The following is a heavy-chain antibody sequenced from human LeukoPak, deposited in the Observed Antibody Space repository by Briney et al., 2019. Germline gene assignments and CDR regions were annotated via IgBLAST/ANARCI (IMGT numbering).Heavy chain of an antibody. D-gene: IGHD4-23*01. V-gene: IGHV3-48*03. Sequence: GGSLRLSCAASGFTFSRYEMNWVRQAPGKGLEWVSYISRSGDTIYFADSVKGRFTISRDNAKNSLYLQMSSLRAEDTAVYYCARVDTVVSYFDYWGQGTLVTVSS. J-gene: IGHJ4*02. CDR3: ARVDTVVSYFDY. CDR2: ISRSGDTI. CDR1: GFTFSRYE.